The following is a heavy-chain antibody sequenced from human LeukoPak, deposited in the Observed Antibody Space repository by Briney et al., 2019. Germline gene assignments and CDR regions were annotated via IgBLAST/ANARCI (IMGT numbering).Heavy chain of an antibody. CDR2: IHYTGST. CDR1: GGSIRSSSYT. V-gene: IGHV4-39*07. D-gene: IGHD1-26*01. Sequence: SETQSLTCTVSGGSIRSSSYTWGWIRQPPGKGLEWIGSIHYTGSTYYNPSLKSRVTISVDTSKNQFSLKLSSVTAADTAVYYCARTGGSFYFYYYMDVWGRGTTVTVSS. J-gene: IGHJ6*03. CDR3: ARTGGSFYFYYYMDV.